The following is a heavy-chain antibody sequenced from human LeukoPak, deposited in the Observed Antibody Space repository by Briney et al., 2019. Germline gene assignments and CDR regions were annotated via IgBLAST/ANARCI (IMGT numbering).Heavy chain of an antibody. CDR2: ISSSSSTI. D-gene: IGHD2-2*02. CDR3: AREGRGYCSSTSCYRDAFDI. V-gene: IGHV3-48*01. J-gene: IGHJ3*02. Sequence: GGSLRLSCAASGFTFSSYSMNWVRQAPGKELEWVSYISSSSSTIYYADSVKGRFTISRDNAKNSLYLQMNSLRAEDTAVYYCAREGRGYCSSTSCYRDAFDIWGQGTMVTVSS. CDR1: GFTFSSYS.